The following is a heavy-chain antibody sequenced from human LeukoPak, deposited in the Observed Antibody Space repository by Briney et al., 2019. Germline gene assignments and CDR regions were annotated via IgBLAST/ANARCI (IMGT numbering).Heavy chain of an antibody. V-gene: IGHV3-15*01. D-gene: IGHD5-18*01. CDR2: IKSKTDGGTT. J-gene: IGHJ4*02. CDR3: TPGRAMVVFDY. CDR1: GFTFSNAW. Sequence: GGSLRLSCAASGFTFSNAWMSWVRQAPGKGLEWVGRIKSKTDGGTTDYAAPVKGRFTISRDDSKNTLYLQMNSLKTEDTAVYYCTPGRAMVVFDYWGQGTLVTVSS.